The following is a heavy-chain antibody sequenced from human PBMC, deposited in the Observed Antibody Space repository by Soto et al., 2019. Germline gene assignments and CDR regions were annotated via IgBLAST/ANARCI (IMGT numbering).Heavy chain of an antibody. CDR3: ARSSVRGWCY. V-gene: IGHV4-34*01. CDR2: ITHSGNT. D-gene: IGHD3-10*02. Sequence: PSETLSLTCAVYGGSFSGYYWTWIRQPPGKGLEWIGEITHSGNTNYNPSLKSRVTISVDTSKNQFSLNLNSVTAADTAVYYCARSSVRGWCYWGQGNLGTVSS. CDR1: GGSFSGYY. J-gene: IGHJ4*02.